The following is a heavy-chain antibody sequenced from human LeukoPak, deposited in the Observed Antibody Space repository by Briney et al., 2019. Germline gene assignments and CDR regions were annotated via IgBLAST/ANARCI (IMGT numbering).Heavy chain of an antibody. J-gene: IGHJ5*02. V-gene: IGHV4-30-4*01. CDR1: GGSISSGDYY. CDR2: IYYSGST. CDR3: ARDSLNWFDP. Sequence: SETLSLTCTVSGGSISSGDYYWSWIRQPPGKGLERIGYIYYSGSTYYNPSLKSRVTISVDTSKNQFSLKLSSVTAADTAVYYCARDSLNWFDPWGQGTLVTVSS.